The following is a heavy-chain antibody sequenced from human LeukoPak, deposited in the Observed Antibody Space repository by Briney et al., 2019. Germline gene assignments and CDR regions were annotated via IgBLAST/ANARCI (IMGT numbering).Heavy chain of an antibody. J-gene: IGHJ6*03. V-gene: IGHV3-21*01. CDR2: ITSCSSYI. CDR1: GFTFSSYN. Sequence: GSLRLSCAASGFTFSSYNMNWVRQAPGKGLEWVSSITSCSSYIYYADSVKGRLTIFTDNAKNHLFLQMNNHRAEDTDVYYCARDPYSGSYGNYYYYFMNVWGKGTTVTISS. D-gene: IGHD1-26*01. CDR3: ARDPYSGSYGNYYYYFMNV.